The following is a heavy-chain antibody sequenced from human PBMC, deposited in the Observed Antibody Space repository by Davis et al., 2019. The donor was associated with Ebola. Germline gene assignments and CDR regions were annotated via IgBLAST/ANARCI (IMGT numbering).Heavy chain of an antibody. CDR1: GGSISGYY. V-gene: IGHV4-34*01. J-gene: IGHJ4*02. CDR3: ASTVTKQDFDY. CDR2: INHSGST. Sequence: PSETLSLTCTVSGGSISGYYWSWIRQPPGKGLEWIGEINHSGSTNYNPSLKSRVTISVDTSNNQFSLKLSSVTAADTAVYYCASTVTKQDFDYWGQGTLVTVSS. D-gene: IGHD4-17*01.